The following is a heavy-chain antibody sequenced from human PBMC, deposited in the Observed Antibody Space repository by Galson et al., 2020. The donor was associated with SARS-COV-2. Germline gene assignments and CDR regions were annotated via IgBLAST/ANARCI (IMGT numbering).Heavy chain of an antibody. CDR2: IHYTGIT. CDR3: ARLYGDPRNYYYYMDV. Sequence: ETLSITCTVSGGSISSYFWSWIRQPPGKGLEWIGYIHYTGITDYNPSLKSRVTISVDTSKNHFSLRLSSVTAADTAVYYCARLYGDPRNYYYYMDVWGKGTTVTVSS. J-gene: IGHJ6*03. V-gene: IGHV4-59*01. D-gene: IGHD3-10*01. CDR1: GGSISSYF.